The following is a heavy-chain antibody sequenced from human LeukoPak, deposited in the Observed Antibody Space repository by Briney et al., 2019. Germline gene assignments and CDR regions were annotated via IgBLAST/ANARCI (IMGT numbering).Heavy chain of an antibody. Sequence: SETLSLTCTVSGGSISSYYWSWIRQPPGKGLEWIGYIYYSGSTNYNPSLKSRVTISVDTSKNQFSLKLSSVTAADTAVYYCARYSDSSGYFPTFFDYWGQGTLVTVSS. CDR1: GGSISSYY. CDR3: ARYSDSSGYFPTFFDY. D-gene: IGHD3-22*01. CDR2: IYYSGST. J-gene: IGHJ4*02. V-gene: IGHV4-59*01.